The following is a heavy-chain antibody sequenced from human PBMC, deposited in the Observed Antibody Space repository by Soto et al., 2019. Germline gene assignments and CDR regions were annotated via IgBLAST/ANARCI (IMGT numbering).Heavy chain of an antibody. Sequence: QVQLVESGGGVVQPGRSLRLSCAASGFTFSSYAMHWVRQAPGKGLEWVAVISYDGSNKYYADSVKGRFTISRDNSKNTLYLQMNSLRAEDTAVYYCARDRDSYGPTDYLDGMDVWGQGTTVTVSS. V-gene: IGHV3-30-3*01. CDR3: ARDRDSYGPTDYLDGMDV. CDR2: ISYDGSNK. J-gene: IGHJ6*02. D-gene: IGHD5-18*01. CDR1: GFTFSSYA.